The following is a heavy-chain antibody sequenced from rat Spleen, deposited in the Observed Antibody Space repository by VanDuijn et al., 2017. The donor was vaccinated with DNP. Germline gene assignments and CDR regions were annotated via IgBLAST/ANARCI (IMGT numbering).Heavy chain of an antibody. CDR1: GFSLPSYT. J-gene: IGHJ2*01. CDR3: ARGYFDY. V-gene: IGHV2-6*01. CDR2: ISSGGNT. Sequence: QVQLKESGPGLVQPSQTLSLTCTVSGFSLPSYTVTWVRQPPGKGLEWIAAISSGGNTYYNSALKSRLSISRDTSQSQVFLRMNSLQTEDTAIYFCARGYFDYWGQGVMVTVSS.